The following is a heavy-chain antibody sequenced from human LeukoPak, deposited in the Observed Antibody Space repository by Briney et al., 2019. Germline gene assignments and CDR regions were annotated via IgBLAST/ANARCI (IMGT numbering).Heavy chain of an antibody. CDR1: GFTFSSYA. V-gene: IGHV3-23*01. Sequence: GGSLRLSCAASGFTFSSYAMSWVRQAPGKGLEWVSAISGSGGSTYYADSVKGRFTISRDNSRNTLYLQMNSLRAEDTAVYYCAKSRLWLEPTEPDYWGQGTLVTVSS. J-gene: IGHJ4*02. CDR2: ISGSGGST. D-gene: IGHD6-19*01. CDR3: AKSRLWLEPTEPDY.